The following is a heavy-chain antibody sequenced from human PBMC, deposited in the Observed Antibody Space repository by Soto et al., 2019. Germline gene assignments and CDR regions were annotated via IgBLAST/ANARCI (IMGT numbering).Heavy chain of an antibody. CDR1: GFTFSSYW. Sequence: GGSLRLSCAASGFTFSSYWMSWVRQAPGKGLEWVANIKQDGSEKYYVDSVKGRFTISRDNAKNSLYLQMNSLRAEDTAVYYCARGDYYDSSGYYDYWGQGTLVTVSS. J-gene: IGHJ4*02. CDR3: ARGDYYDSSGYYDY. V-gene: IGHV3-7*01. D-gene: IGHD3-22*01. CDR2: IKQDGSEK.